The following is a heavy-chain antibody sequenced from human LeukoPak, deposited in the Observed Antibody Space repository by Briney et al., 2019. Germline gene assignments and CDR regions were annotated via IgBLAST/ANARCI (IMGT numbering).Heavy chain of an antibody. CDR3: ARDFPGATGL. D-gene: IGHD1-1*01. V-gene: IGHV3-66*01. Sequence: GGSLRLSCAVSGFTVSSNYMSWVRQAPGKGLEWVSVIYTGGTTYYADSVKGRFTISRDNSKNTLYLQMNSLRAEDTAVYYCARDFPGATGLWGQGTLVTVSS. J-gene: IGHJ4*02. CDR2: IYTGGTT. CDR1: GFTVSSNY.